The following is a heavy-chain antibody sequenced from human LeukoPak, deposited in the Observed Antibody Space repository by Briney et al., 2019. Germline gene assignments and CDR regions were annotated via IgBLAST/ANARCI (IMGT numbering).Heavy chain of an antibody. J-gene: IGHJ6*03. CDR3: ARQLRVPAAISGVRYYYYYYMDV. CDR2: INHSGST. CDR1: GGSISSSSYY. Sequence: SETLSLTCTVSGGSISSSSYYWSWIRQPPGKGLEWIGEINHSGSTNYNPSLKSRVTISVDTSKNQFSLKLSSVTAADTAVYYCARQLRVPAAISGVRYYYYYYMDVWGKGTTVTISS. V-gene: IGHV4-39*01. D-gene: IGHD2-2*01.